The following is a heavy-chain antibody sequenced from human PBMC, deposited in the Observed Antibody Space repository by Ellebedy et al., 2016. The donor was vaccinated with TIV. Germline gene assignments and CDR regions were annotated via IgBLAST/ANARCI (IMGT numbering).Heavy chain of an antibody. CDR2: ISGSGRST. V-gene: IGHV3-23*01. D-gene: IGHD4-17*01. J-gene: IGHJ6*02. CDR1: GLTFATSG. CDR3: AKDRYGDAGGGMDV. Sequence: GESLKISCEASGLTFATSGMSWVRQAPGKGLEWVSGISGSGRSTYYADSVKGRFTISRDNSKNTLSLQMSNLRVEDTATYFCAKDRYGDAGGGMDVWGRGTTVTVAS.